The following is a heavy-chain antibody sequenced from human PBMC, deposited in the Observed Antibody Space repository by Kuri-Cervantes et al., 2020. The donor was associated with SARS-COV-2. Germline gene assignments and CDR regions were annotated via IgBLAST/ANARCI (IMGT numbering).Heavy chain of an antibody. V-gene: IGHV3-NL1*01. CDR2: ISSGGGT. CDR3: ARDARGIFGVAYNH. D-gene: IGHD3-3*01. CDR1: GFTFSSYV. Sequence: GESLKISCAASGFTFSSYVMHWVRQAPGKGLEWVSIISSGGGTYYADSVQGRFTLSRDNSKNTLYLQMNTPRVDDTAVYYCARDARGIFGVAYNHWGQGTLVTVSS. J-gene: IGHJ4*02.